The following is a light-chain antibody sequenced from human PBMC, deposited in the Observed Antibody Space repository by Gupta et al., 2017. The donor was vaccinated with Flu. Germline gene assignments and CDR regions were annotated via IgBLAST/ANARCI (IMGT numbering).Light chain of an antibody. V-gene: IGKV1-39*01. CDR2: TAS. CDR3: QQSDSIPNT. J-gene: IGKJ5*01. Sequence: PSSLSASVGDRVTITCRPSQSISSYLNWYQQKPGKAPKLLIYTASTLQSGVPSRFSGSGSGTDFTLTISMLQPEDFATYYCQQSDSIPNTFGQGTRLEIK. CDR1: QSISSY.